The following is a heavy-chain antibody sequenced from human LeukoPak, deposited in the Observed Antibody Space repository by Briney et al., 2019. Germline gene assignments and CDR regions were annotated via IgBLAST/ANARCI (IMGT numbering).Heavy chain of an antibody. D-gene: IGHD2-2*01. V-gene: IGHV1-24*01. Sequence: ASMKVSCKLSGYTLTEKAMHWVRQPPGRGPEWMGGFDPEDGQTLYAQKFQGRVSMTEDTSTDTIYMELSRLRFEDTAVYYCATVKVVAAAMAWYFDSWGQGTLVTVSS. J-gene: IGHJ4*02. CDR2: FDPEDGQT. CDR3: ATVKVVAAAMAWYFDS. CDR1: GYTLTEKA.